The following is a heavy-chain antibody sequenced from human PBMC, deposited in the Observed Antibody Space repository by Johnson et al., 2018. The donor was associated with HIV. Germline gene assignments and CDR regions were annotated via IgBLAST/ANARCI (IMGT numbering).Heavy chain of an antibody. Sequence: EVQLVESGGGVVQPGRSLRLSCAASGFTFSTYAMHWVRQAPGKGLEWVSGISWNSGSIGYADSVKGRFTISRDNAKNSLYLQMNSLRAEDTALYYCAKPETGELSDAFDIWGQGTMVTVSS. D-gene: IGHD7-27*01. CDR1: GFTFSTYA. CDR2: ISWNSGSI. CDR3: AKPETGELSDAFDI. J-gene: IGHJ3*02. V-gene: IGHV3-9*01.